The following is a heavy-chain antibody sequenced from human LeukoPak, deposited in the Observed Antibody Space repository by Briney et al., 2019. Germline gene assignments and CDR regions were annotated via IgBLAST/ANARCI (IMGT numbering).Heavy chain of an antibody. CDR1: GFTFSNAW. V-gene: IGHV3-15*01. CDR3: TTPFWRQTYYYDSSGYYYVQ. CDR2: IKSKTDGGTT. D-gene: IGHD3-22*01. Sequence: AGGSLRLSCAASGFTFSNAWMSWVRQAPGKGLEWVGRIKSKTDGGTTDYAAPVKGRFTISGDDSKNTLYLRMNSLKTEDTAVYYCTTPFWRQTYYYDSSGYYYVQWGQGTLVTVSS. J-gene: IGHJ4*02.